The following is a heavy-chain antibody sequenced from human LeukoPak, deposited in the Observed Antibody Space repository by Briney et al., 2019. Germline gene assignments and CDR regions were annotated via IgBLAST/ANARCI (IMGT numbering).Heavy chain of an antibody. CDR1: GYTFTSYG. Sequence: ASVKVSCKASGYTFTSYGIGWVRQAPGQGLEWMGWISAYNGNTNYAQKLQGRVTMTTDTSTSTAYMELRSLRSDDTAVYYCAREGCILEWLLLNYGMDVWGQGTTVTVSS. V-gene: IGHV1-18*01. CDR3: AREGCILEWLLLNYGMDV. D-gene: IGHD3-3*01. J-gene: IGHJ6*02. CDR2: ISAYNGNT.